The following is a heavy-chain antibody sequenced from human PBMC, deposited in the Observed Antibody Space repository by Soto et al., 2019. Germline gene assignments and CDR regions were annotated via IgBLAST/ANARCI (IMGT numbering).Heavy chain of an antibody. CDR3: VKDGSSGWPYFYDMDV. V-gene: IGHV3-30*18. CDR1: GFTFSSYG. Sequence: QVQLVESGGGVVQPGRSLRLSCAASGFTFSSYGMHWVRPAPGKGLEWVAVVSYDGRNNYYADAVKGRFTISRDNSKNTMYLQMSSLRAEDTAVYYCVKDGSSGWPYFYDMDVWGQGTTVTVSS. D-gene: IGHD6-19*01. CDR2: VSYDGRNN. J-gene: IGHJ6*02.